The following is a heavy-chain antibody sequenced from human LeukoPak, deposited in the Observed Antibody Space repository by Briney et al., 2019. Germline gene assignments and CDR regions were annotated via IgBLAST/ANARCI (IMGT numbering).Heavy chain of an antibody. CDR2: IKQDGSEK. CDR1: GFTFSSYW. Sequence: PGGSLRLSCAASGFTFSSYWMSWVRQAPGKGLEWVANIKQDGSEKYYVDSVKGRFTISRDNAKNSLYLQMNSLRAEDTAVYYCARDGVAATRGAFDIWGQGTMVTVSS. D-gene: IGHD6-19*01. J-gene: IGHJ3*02. CDR3: ARDGVAATRGAFDI. V-gene: IGHV3-7*01.